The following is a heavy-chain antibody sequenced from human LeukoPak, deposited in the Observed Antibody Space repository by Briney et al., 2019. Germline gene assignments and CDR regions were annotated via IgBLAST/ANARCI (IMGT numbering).Heavy chain of an antibody. D-gene: IGHD5-24*01. J-gene: IGHJ4*02. Sequence: SVKVSCKASGGTFSCYAISWVRQAPGQGLEWMGGTIPIFRTTNYAQTFQDRVTITTDESTSTAYMELSSLRSEDTAVYYCARSRDGYNYGTTNYFDYWGQGTLVTVSS. CDR1: GGTFSCYA. V-gene: IGHV1-69*05. CDR2: TIPIFRTT. CDR3: ARSRDGYNYGTTNYFDY.